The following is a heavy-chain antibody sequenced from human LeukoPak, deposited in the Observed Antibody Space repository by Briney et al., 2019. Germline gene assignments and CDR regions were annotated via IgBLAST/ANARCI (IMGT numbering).Heavy chain of an antibody. D-gene: IGHD2-2*02. V-gene: IGHV1-2*02. CDR2: INPNGGAT. CDR3: ARNPPYCTSTSCYNDY. J-gene: IGHJ4*02. Sequence: ASVKVSCKASGYTFSIYYMLWVRQAPGQGLEWMGWINPNGGATSYAQRFQGRVTMTRDTSISTAYMELSGLTSDDTAVYYCARNPPYCTSTSCYNDYWGQGTLVTVSS. CDR1: GYTFSIYY.